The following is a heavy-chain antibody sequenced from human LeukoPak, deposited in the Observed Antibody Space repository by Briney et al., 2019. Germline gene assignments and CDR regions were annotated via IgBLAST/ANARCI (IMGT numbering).Heavy chain of an antibody. Sequence: PSETLSLTCTVSGGSISSSSYYWGWIRQPPGKGLEWIGSIYYSGSTYYNPSLKSRVTISVDTSKNQFSLKLNSVTAADTAVYYCARLNRSGWYFDYWGQGTLVTVSS. CDR1: GGSISSSSYY. J-gene: IGHJ4*02. V-gene: IGHV4-39*01. D-gene: IGHD6-19*01. CDR2: IYYSGST. CDR3: ARLNRSGWYFDY.